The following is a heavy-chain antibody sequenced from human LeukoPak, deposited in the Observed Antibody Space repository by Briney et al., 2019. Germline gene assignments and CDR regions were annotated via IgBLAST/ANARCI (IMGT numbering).Heavy chain of an antibody. CDR2: ISHDGSNK. CDR3: AREGGISIFGVVIN. Sequence: TGGSLRLSCAASGFTFSNYAMHWVRQAPGKGLEWVAVISHDGSNKYYADSVKGRFTISRDNSKNTLYLQMNSLRAEDTAVYYCAREGGISIFGVVINWGQGTLVTVSS. CDR1: GFTFSNYA. V-gene: IGHV3-30*04. J-gene: IGHJ4*02. D-gene: IGHD3-3*01.